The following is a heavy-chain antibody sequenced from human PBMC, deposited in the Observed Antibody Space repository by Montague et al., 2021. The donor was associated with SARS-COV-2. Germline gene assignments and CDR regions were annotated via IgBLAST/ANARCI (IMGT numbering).Heavy chain of an antibody. CDR3: ARDDFRWDFDC. D-gene: IGHD2/OR15-2a*01. J-gene: IGHJ4*02. V-gene: IGHV4-61*01. Sequence: SETLSLTCTVSGGSISSGSYYWSWIRQPPGKGLEWIGYIYYSGSTNYNPSLKSRVTISVDTSKNQFSLKLSSVTAADTAVYYCARDDFRWDFDCWGQGTLVTVSS. CDR2: IYYSGST. CDR1: GGSISSGSYY.